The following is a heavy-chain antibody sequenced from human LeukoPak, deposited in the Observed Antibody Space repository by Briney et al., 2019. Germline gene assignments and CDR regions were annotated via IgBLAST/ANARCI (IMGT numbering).Heavy chain of an antibody. Sequence: GGSLRLSCTASGFTFSNYVMHWVRQAPGKGLEWVAVIWYDGSNEYYADSVKGRFTISRDSSKNTLYLQMNSLRGEDTAVYYCAKDFGRNLGGPGYWGRGTLVIVSS. J-gene: IGHJ4*02. V-gene: IGHV3-33*06. D-gene: IGHD1-14*01. CDR2: IWYDGSNE. CDR1: GFTFSNYV. CDR3: AKDFGRNLGGPGY.